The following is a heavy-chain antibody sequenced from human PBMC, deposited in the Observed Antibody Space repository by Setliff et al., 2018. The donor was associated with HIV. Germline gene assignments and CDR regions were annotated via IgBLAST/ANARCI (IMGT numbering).Heavy chain of an antibody. CDR2: VNHKGVA. Sequence: PSETLSLTCAVYGGAFSGYYWTWIRQSPGRGLEWIGEVNHKGVANYSPSLMRRATISADTSKNQFSLRLSSVTAADTALYFCTRGSWKDGAHGYFFDYWGQGTPVTVSS. D-gene: IGHD1-1*01. J-gene: IGHJ4*02. CDR3: TRGSWKDGAHGYFFDY. CDR1: GGAFSGYY. V-gene: IGHV4-34*01.